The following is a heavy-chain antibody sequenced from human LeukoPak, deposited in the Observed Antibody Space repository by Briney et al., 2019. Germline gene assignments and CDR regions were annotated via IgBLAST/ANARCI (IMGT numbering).Heavy chain of an antibody. CDR1: GFTFSSYS. J-gene: IGHJ2*01. Sequence: GGSLRLSCAASGFTFSSYSMNWVRKAPGQGLEWVSSISSSSSYIYYADSVKGRFTISRDNAKNSLYLQMNSLRAEDTAVYYCARVLGSSGWYFDLWGRGTLVTVSS. D-gene: IGHD6-19*01. CDR2: ISSSSSYI. CDR3: ARVLGSSGWYFDL. V-gene: IGHV3-21*01.